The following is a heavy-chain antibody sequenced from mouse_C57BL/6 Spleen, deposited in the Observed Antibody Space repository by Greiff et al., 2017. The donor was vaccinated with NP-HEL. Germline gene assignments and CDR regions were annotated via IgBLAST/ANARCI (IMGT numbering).Heavy chain of an antibody. CDR3: ARYSYDSNYVGYFDV. Sequence: QVQLQQPGAELVKPGASVKMSCKASGYTFTSYWITWVKQRPGQGLEWIGDIYPGSGSTNYNEKFKSKATLTVDTSSSTAYMQLSSLTSEDSAVYYCARYSYDSNYVGYFDVWGTGTTVTVSS. V-gene: IGHV1-55*01. CDR2: IYPGSGST. J-gene: IGHJ1*03. CDR1: GYTFTSYW. D-gene: IGHD2-5*01.